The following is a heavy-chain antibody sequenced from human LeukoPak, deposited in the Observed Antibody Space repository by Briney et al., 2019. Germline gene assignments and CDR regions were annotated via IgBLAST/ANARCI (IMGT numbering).Heavy chain of an antibody. D-gene: IGHD6-13*01. CDR3: ARSAAAGTVGYYCYYMDV. CDR1: GGSVSSYY. CDR2: IYTSGST. Sequence: PSETLSLTCTVSGGSVSSYYWSWIRQPAGKGLEWIGRIYTSGSTNYNPSLKTRVTMSVDTSKNQFSLKLSSVTAADTAVYYCARSAAAGTVGYYCYYMDVWGKGTTVTVSS. V-gene: IGHV4-4*07. J-gene: IGHJ6*03.